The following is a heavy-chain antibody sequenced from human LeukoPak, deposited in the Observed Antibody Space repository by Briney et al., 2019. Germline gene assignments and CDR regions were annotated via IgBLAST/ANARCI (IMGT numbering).Heavy chain of an antibody. V-gene: IGHV3-30*02. CDR3: AKEYEYGGTYYGPRD. CDR1: GFTFSTFG. CDR2: IRYDGSNK. Sequence: GSLRLSSAASGFTFSTFGMHWVRQAPGKGLEWVAFIRYDGSNKYYADSVKGRFTISRDNSKNTLYLQMNSLRAEDTAVYYCAKEYEYGGTYYGPRDWGQGTLVTVSS. J-gene: IGHJ4*02. D-gene: IGHD1-26*01.